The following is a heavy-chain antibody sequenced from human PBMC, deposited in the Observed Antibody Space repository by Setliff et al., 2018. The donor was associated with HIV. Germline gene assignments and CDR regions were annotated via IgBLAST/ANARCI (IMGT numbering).Heavy chain of an antibody. D-gene: IGHD7-27*01. CDR3: ARGSTVWAFAP. CDR1: GGSISSYY. CDR2: MYYSGGT. V-gene: IGHV4-59*01. J-gene: IGHJ5*02. Sequence: PSETLSLTCNVSGGSISSYYWNWIRQSPGKGLQLIGYMYYSGGTTYNPSLKSRVAISADKSKNQFSLQLSSVTAADTAVYYCARGSTVWAFAPWGQGALVTSPQ.